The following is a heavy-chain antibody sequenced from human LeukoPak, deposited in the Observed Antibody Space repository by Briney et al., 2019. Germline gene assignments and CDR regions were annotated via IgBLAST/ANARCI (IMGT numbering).Heavy chain of an antibody. Sequence: GGSLRLSCAASGFTFSNYAMSWVRQSPGKGLEWVSAISATTSTTYYADSVRGRFTISRDISKNTLYLQMNSLRVEDTAVYYCARSKEDCCGSFDPWGQGTLVTVSS. CDR2: ISATTSTT. V-gene: IGHV3-23*01. CDR3: ARSKEDCCGSFDP. J-gene: IGHJ5*02. CDR1: GFTFSNYA. D-gene: IGHD2-15*01.